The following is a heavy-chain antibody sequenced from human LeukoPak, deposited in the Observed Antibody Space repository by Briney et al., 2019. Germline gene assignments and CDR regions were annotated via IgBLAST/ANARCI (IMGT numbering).Heavy chain of an antibody. V-gene: IGHV1-69*05. J-gene: IGHJ5*02. CDR2: IIPIFGTA. CDR3: ASSYNGGYDLRGGGLFRWFDP. Sequence: SVKVSCKASGGTFSSYAISWVRQAPGQGLEWMGGIIPIFGTANYAQKFQGRVTITTDESTSTAYMELSSLRSEDTAVYYCASSYNGGYDLRGGGLFRWFDPWGQGTLVTVSS. CDR1: GGTFSSYA. D-gene: IGHD5-12*01.